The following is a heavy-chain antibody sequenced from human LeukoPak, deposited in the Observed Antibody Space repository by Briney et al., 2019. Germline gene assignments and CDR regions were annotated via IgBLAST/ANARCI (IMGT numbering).Heavy chain of an antibody. CDR1: GYTLTELS. Sequence: SVKVSCKVSGYTLTELSMHWVRQAPGQGLEWMGGIIPIFGTANYAQKFQGRVTITADKSTSTAYMELSSLRSEDTAVYYCARARKYYYDSSGQDYYFDYWGQGTLVTVSS. CDR3: ARARKYYYDSSGQDYYFDY. J-gene: IGHJ4*02. D-gene: IGHD3-22*01. CDR2: IIPIFGTA. V-gene: IGHV1-69*06.